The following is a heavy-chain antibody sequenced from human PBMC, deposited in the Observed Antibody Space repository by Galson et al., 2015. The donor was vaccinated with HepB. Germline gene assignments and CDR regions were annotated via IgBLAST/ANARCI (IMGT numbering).Heavy chain of an antibody. Sequence: SVKVSCKASGYTFTSYAMHWVRQAPGQRLEWVGWINADNTKYSQKFQGRVTITRDTSASTAHMELSSLRSEDTAVYYCARALSGWYGTWGQGTLVTVSS. V-gene: IGHV1-3*01. D-gene: IGHD6-19*01. CDR1: GYTFTSYA. CDR2: INADNT. J-gene: IGHJ4*02. CDR3: ARALSGWYGT.